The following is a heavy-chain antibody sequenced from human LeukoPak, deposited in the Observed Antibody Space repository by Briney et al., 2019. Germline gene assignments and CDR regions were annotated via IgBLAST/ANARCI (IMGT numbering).Heavy chain of an antibody. Sequence: SETLSLTCAVYGGSFSGYYWSWIRQPPGKGLEWIGEINHSGSTNYNPSLKSRVTISVDTSKNQFSLKLSSVTAADTAVYYCASRSSGWYNWFDPCGQGTLVSVSS. CDR3: ASRSSGWYNWFDP. CDR2: INHSGST. D-gene: IGHD6-19*01. CDR1: GGSFSGYY. V-gene: IGHV4-34*01. J-gene: IGHJ5*02.